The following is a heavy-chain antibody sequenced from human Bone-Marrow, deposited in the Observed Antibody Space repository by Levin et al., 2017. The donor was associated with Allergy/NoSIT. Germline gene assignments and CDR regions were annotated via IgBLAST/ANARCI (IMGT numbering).Heavy chain of an antibody. CDR2: VHYSGNS. CDR1: GGAISSYY. CDR3: ARGLSGWSQEYYYYGMDV. J-gene: IGHJ6*02. V-gene: IGHV4-59*01. Sequence: SETLSLICSVSGGAISSYYWTWIRQSPGKGLEWIGYVHYSGNSNYNPSLNGRGTISLDMSKNHFSLRLTSVTAADTAVYYCARGLSGWSQEYYYYGMDVWGQGTTVTVSS. D-gene: IGHD3-22*01.